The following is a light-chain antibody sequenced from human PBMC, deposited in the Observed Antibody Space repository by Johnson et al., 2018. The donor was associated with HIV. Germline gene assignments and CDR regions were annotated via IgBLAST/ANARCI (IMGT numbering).Light chain of an antibody. J-gene: IGLJ1*01. CDR1: SSNIGNNY. V-gene: IGLV1-51*01. CDR2: DNN. CDR3: GTWDSSLSAYV. Sequence: QSVLTQPPSVSAAPGQKVIISCSGSSSNIGNNYVSWYQQLPGTAPKLLIYDNNKRPSGIPGRFSGSKSGTSATLRITGLQAGDEADYYCGTWDSSLSAYVFGTGTKVTVL.